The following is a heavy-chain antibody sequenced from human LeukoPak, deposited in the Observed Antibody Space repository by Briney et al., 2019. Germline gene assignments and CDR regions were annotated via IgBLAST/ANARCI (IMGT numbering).Heavy chain of an antibody. J-gene: IGHJ5*02. V-gene: IGHV3-21*01. CDR1: GFTFSSYA. Sequence: GGSLRLSCAASGFTFSSYAMSWVRQAPGKGLEWVSSISSSSSYIYYADSVKGRFTISRDNAKNSLYLQMNSLRAEDTAVYYCVRAGGGDSSSPLDPWDQGTLVTVSS. CDR2: ISSSSSYI. CDR3: VRAGGGDSSSPLDP. D-gene: IGHD6-13*01.